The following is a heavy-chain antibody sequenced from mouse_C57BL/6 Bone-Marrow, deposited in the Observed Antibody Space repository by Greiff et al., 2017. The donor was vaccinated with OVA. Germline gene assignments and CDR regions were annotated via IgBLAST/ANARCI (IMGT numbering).Heavy chain of an antibody. CDR2: IYPGSGST. J-gene: IGHJ2*01. CDR3: ASRGLRLRGDFDY. CDR1: GYTFTSYW. V-gene: IGHV1-55*01. D-gene: IGHD3-2*02. Sequence: QVQLQQPGAELVKPGASVKMSCKASGYTFTSYWITWVKQRPGQGLEWIGDIYPGSGSTNYNEKFKSKATLTVDTSSSTAYMQLSSLTSEDSAVYYCASRGLRLRGDFDYWGQGTTLTVSS.